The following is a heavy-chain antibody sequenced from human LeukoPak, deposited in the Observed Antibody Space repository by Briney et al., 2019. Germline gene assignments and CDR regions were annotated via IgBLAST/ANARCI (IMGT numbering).Heavy chain of an antibody. J-gene: IGHJ6*02. V-gene: IGHV3-7*03. Sequence: GGSLRLSCAASGFTFSNYWMTWVRQAPGKGLEWVANINQDGSERYYVDSVKGRFTISRDDAKSSLYLQMNSLRAEDTAVYYCARRNAMDVWGQGTTVIVFS. CDR2: INQDGSER. CDR1: GFTFSNYW. CDR3: ARRNAMDV.